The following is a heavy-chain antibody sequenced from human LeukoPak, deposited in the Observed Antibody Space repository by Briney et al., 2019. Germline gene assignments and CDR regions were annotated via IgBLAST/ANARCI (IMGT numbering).Heavy chain of an antibody. J-gene: IGHJ4*02. Sequence: SETLSLTCTVSGGSISSYYWSWIRQPAGKGLEWVGRIYTSGSTNYNPSLKSRVTMSVDTSKNQFSLKLSSVTAADTAVYYCAREVAGTVGEKYVEGIDYWGQGTLVTVSS. CDR2: IYTSGST. V-gene: IGHV4-4*07. D-gene: IGHD6-19*01. CDR3: AREVAGTVGEKYVEGIDY. CDR1: GGSISSYY.